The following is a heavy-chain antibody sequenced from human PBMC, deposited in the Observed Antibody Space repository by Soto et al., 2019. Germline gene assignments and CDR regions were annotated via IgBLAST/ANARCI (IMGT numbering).Heavy chain of an antibody. CDR2: IIPIFGTA. Sequence: QVQLVQSGAEVKKPGSSVKVSCKASGGTFSSYAISWVRQAPGQGLEWMGGIIPIFGTANYAQKFQGRVTITADESTRTVYMELSSLRCEDTGVYYCARGSRKSTMRPSVLVPDATHNWFEPWGHGTLVTVSS. CDR3: ARGSRKSTMRPSVLVPDATHNWFEP. D-gene: IGHD2-2*01. J-gene: IGHJ5*02. CDR1: GGTFSSYA. V-gene: IGHV1-69*12.